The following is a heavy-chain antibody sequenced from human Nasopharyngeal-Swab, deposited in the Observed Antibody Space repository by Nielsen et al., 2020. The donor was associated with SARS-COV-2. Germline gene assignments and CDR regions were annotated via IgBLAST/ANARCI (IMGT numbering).Heavy chain of an antibody. CDR3: ARDEKQIGYYYYGMDV. V-gene: IGHV1-2*06. CDR1: GYTFTGYY. CDR2: INPNSGGT. D-gene: IGHD1/OR15-1a*01. J-gene: IGHJ6*02. Sequence: ASVKVSCKASGYTFTGYYMHWVRQAPGQGLEWMGRINPNSGGTNYAQKFQGRVTMTRDTSISTAYMELSRLRSDDTAVYYCARDEKQIGYYYYGMDVWGQGTTVTVPS.